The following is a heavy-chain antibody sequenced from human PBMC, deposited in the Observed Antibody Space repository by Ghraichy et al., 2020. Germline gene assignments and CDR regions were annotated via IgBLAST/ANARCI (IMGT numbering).Heavy chain of an antibody. J-gene: IGHJ4*02. CDR3: ARDRGDGYNYPDY. CDR1: GGTFSSYA. CDR2: IIPILGVA. D-gene: IGHD5-24*01. Sequence: SVKVSCKASGGTFSSYAISWVRQAPGQGLEWMGRIIPILGVANYAQKFQGRVTITADKSTSTAYMELSSLRSEDTAVYYCARDRGDGYNYPDYWGQGTLVTVSS. V-gene: IGHV1-69*04.